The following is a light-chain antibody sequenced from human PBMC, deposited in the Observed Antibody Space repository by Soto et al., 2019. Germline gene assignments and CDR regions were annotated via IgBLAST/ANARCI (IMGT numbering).Light chain of an antibody. CDR3: QQYNDWPPIT. CDR1: QSGGNN. J-gene: IGKJ5*01. V-gene: IGKV3-15*01. Sequence: EIMMTQSPATLSVSPGERATLSCWASQSGGNNLAWYQQKPGQAPRLLIYYASTRATGIPARFSGSGSGTEFTLTIGSLQSEDSALYYCQQYNDWPPITFGQGTRLEIK. CDR2: YAS.